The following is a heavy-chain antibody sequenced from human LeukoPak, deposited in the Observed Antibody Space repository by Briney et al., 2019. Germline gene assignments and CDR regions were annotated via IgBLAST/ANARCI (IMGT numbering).Heavy chain of an antibody. D-gene: IGHD6-19*01. J-gene: IGHJ4*02. CDR1: GDSIRSDSHY. CDR3: ATHVYSSGWYFDY. CDR2: IHYSGST. V-gene: IGHV4-39*01. Sequence: SETLSLTCTVSGDSIRSDSHYWGWIRQSPGKGLEWIGSIHYSGSTYYNPPLKSRLTISVDTPKNQFSLKLSSVTAADTAVYYCATHVYSSGWYFDYWGQGTLVTVSS.